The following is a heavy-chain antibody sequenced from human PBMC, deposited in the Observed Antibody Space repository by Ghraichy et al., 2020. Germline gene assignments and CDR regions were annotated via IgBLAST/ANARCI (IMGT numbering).Heavy chain of an antibody. CDR1: GFTFNIYA. CDR2: ISGSGRST. CDR3: TTDYGDHPDCFDM. J-gene: IGHJ3*02. D-gene: IGHD4-17*01. Sequence: GGSLRLSCAASGFTFNIYAMSWVRQAPGKGLEWVASISGSGRSTYYTESVKGRFTISRDNSKNMVYLQMNSLRSEDTAKYYCTTDYGDHPDCFDMWGQVKLVTLSS. V-gene: IGHV3-23*01.